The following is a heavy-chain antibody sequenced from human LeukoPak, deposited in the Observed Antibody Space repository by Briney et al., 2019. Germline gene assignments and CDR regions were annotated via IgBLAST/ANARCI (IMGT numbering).Heavy chain of an antibody. CDR1: GFIFGDYA. D-gene: IGHD1-26*01. CDR2: IRGKGHSRTT. Sequence: GGSLRHSCTASGFIFGDYAFNWVRQAPGKGLECVCVIRGKGHSRTTEYAASVEGRFTISRDDSKSIAYLQMNSLKTEDTAVYYCSRAQTEVGAKYYFDYWGQGTLVTVSP. J-gene: IGHJ4*02. CDR3: SRAQTEVGAKYYFDY. V-gene: IGHV3-49*04.